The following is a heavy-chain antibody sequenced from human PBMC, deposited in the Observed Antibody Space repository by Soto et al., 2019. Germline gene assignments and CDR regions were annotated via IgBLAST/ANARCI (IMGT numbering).Heavy chain of an antibody. CDR1: GGSISSYY. D-gene: IGHD6-13*01. CDR2: IYYSGST. Sequence: QVQLQESGPGLVKPSETLSLTCTVSGGSISSYYWSWIRQPPGKGLEWIGYIYYSGSTNYNPSLKSRVTISVDTSKNQFSLKLSSVTAADTAVYYCARHPLSSSWYSADYYYGMDVWGQGTTVTVSS. CDR3: ARHPLSSSWYSADYYYGMDV. V-gene: IGHV4-59*08. J-gene: IGHJ6*02.